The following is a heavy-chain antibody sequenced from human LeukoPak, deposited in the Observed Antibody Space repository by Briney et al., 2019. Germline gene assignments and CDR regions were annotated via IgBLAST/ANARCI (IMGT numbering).Heavy chain of an antibody. V-gene: IGHV4-59*01. J-gene: IGHJ5*02. CDR2: IYYSGST. D-gene: IGHD2-15*01. CDR1: GGSISSYY. Sequence: ETLPLTCTVSGGSISSYYWSWIRQPPGKGLEWIGYIYYSGSTNYNPSLKSRVTISVDTSKNQFSLKLSSVTAADTAVYYCARGRDCSGGSCYFNWFDPWGQGTLVTVSS. CDR3: ARGRDCSGGSCYFNWFDP.